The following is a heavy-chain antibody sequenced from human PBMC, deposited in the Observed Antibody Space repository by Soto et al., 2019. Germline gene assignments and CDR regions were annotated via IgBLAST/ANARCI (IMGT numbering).Heavy chain of an antibody. Sequence: DALYLTCTVAGCSSSYYYWGWIRQPPGKGLEWIGSIYYSGNTHYNPSLKSRVTISVDTSMNQFSLNLDSVTAVDSAVYYCVRGGYVHAFDYWGPGALVTVSS. CDR2: IYYSGNT. V-gene: IGHV4-59*07. J-gene: IGHJ4*02. CDR3: VRGGYVHAFDY. CDR1: GCSSSYYY. D-gene: IGHD5-12*01.